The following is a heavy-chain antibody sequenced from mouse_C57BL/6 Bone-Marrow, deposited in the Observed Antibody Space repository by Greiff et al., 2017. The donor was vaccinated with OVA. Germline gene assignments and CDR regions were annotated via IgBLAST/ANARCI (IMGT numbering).Heavy chain of an antibody. CDR1: GYSITSGYY. V-gene: IGHV3-6*01. CDR3: AREDYGYDRGAFAY. CDR2: ISYDGSN. J-gene: IGHJ3*01. D-gene: IGHD2-2*01. Sequence: EVKLMESGPGLVKPSQSLSLTCSVTGYSITSGYYWNWIRQFPGNKLEWMGYISYDGSNNYNPSLKNRISITRDTSKNQFFLKLNSVTTEDTATYYCAREDYGYDRGAFAYWGQGTLVTVSA.